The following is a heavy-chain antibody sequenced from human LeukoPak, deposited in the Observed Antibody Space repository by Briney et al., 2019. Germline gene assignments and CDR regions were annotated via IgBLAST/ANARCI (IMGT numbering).Heavy chain of an antibody. D-gene: IGHD2-15*01. CDR3: AREGCSGGSCRYYLDY. J-gene: IGHJ4*02. CDR1: GGSFSGYY. V-gene: IGHV4-34*01. Sequence: PSETLSLTCAVYGGSFSGYYWSWIRQPPGKGLEWIGEINHSGSTNYNPSLKSRVTISVDTSKNQFSLKLSSVTAADTAVYYCAREGCSGGSCRYYLDYWGQGTLVTVSS. CDR2: INHSGST.